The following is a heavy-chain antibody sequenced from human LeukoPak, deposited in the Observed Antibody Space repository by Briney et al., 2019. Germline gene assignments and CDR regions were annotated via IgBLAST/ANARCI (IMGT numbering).Heavy chain of an antibody. CDR1: GFTFDNYG. D-gene: IGHD3-22*01. CDR2: INWNGGST. J-gene: IGHJ3*02. V-gene: IGHV3-20*04. CDR3: ARIDTYYYDSSGYYSAFDI. Sequence: GGSLRLSCAASGFTFDNYGMSWVRQAPGKGLEWVSGINWNGGSTGYADSVKGRFTISRDNAKNSLYLQMNSLRAEDTALYYCARIDTYYYDSSGYYSAFDIWGQGTIVAVSS.